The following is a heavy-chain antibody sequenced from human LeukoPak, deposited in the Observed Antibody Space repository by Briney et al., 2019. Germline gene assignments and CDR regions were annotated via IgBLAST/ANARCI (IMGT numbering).Heavy chain of an antibody. V-gene: IGHV1-46*01. CDR3: ARGFYGSGSYGTFDY. D-gene: IGHD3-10*01. CDR2: INPSGGST. Sequence: GASVKVSCKASGYTFTSYYIHWVRQAPGQGLEWMGIINPSGGSTTYAQKFQGRVTMTRDTSTSTVYMELSSLRSEDTAVYYCARGFYGSGSYGTFDYWGQGTLATVSS. J-gene: IGHJ4*02. CDR1: GYTFTSYY.